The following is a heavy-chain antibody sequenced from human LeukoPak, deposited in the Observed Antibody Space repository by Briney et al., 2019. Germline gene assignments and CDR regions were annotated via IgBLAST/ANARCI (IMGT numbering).Heavy chain of an antibody. CDR1: GGLITEYH. D-gene: IGHD6-13*01. V-gene: IGHV4-59*01. CDR3: ARGKQNLAPNNWFAP. J-gene: IGHJ5*02. CDR2: VYHNGNT. Sequence: PSETLSLTCTVSGGLITEYHWTWIRQSPGKGLEWIGYVYHNGNTDYNPSLKSRVTISLDASKNQFSLRLRSVTAADTAVYYCARGKQNLAPNNWFAPWGQGTLVTVPS.